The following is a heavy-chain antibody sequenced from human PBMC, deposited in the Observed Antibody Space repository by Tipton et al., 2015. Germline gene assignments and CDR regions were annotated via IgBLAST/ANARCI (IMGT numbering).Heavy chain of an antibody. Sequence: TLSLTCTVSGGPISSYYWSWIRQPAGKGLEWIGRIYTSGSTNYNPYLKSRVTMSVDTPTNQFSLKQSSVTAADTAVYYCARLLPSVTHYDFWSGPSRDYYGMDVGGQGTTVTVSS. CDR1: GGPISSYY. D-gene: IGHD3-3*01. CDR2: IYTSGST. J-gene: IGHJ6*02. CDR3: ARLLPSVTHYDFWSGPSRDYYGMDV. V-gene: IGHV4-4*07.